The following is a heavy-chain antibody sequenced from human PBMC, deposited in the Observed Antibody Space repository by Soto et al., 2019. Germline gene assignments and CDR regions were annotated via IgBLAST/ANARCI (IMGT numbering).Heavy chain of an antibody. J-gene: IGHJ4*02. Sequence: GGSLRLSCAASGFTFNSYAMSWVRQAPGKGLEWVSSISRSDDGPYYADSVKGRFTISRDNSQNTLFLLMNSLRADDTALYYCAKHYFFDSWGQGAPVTVSS. CDR2: ISRSDDGP. V-gene: IGHV3-23*01. CDR3: AKHYFFDS. CDR1: GFTFNSYA.